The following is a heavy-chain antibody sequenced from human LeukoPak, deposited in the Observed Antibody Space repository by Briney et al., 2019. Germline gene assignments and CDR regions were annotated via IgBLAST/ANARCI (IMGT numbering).Heavy chain of an antibody. J-gene: IGHJ4*02. V-gene: IGHV3-48*03. CDR1: GFTFSSYE. D-gene: IGHD4-11*01. Sequence: PGGSLRLSCTASGFTFSSYEMNWVRQAPGKGLEWVSPISSSGTIIYYADSVKGRFTISRDNAKNSLYLQMNSLRAEDTAVYYCARAMTSWGQGTLVTVSS. CDR2: ISSSGTII. CDR3: ARAMTS.